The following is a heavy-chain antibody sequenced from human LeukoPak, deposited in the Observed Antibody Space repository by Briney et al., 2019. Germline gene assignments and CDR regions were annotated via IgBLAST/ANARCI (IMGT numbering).Heavy chain of an antibody. D-gene: IGHD6-25*01. CDR1: GYTFTNYH. CDR3: ARTTSFTASGYDY. J-gene: IGHJ4*02. CDR2: MNPNNGDS. V-gene: IGHV1-8*03. Sequence: ASVPVSCKASGYTFTNYHINWLRQATGQGLEWMGWMNPNNGDSRYAQKLQGRVTITRDTSIRTSYMELRSLRSDDTAVYFCARTTSFTASGYDYWGQGTLVTVSS.